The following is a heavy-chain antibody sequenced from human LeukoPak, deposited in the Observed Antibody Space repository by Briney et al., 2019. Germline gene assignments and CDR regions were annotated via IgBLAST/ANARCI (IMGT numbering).Heavy chain of an antibody. J-gene: IGHJ4*02. V-gene: IGHV3-21*01. CDR1: GFTFSTYN. Sequence: GGSLRLSCAASGFTFSTYNMNWVRQAPGKGLEWVSSISGSSSYIYYADSVKGRFSISRDNAKNSLYLQMNSLRAEDTAVYYCARGQLGEWGQGTLVTVSS. CDR2: ISGSSSYI. CDR3: ARGQLGE. D-gene: IGHD3-10*01.